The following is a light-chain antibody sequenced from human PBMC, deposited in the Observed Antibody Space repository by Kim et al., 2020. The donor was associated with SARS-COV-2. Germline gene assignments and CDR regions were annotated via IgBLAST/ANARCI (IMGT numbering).Light chain of an antibody. CDR3: SSFTSSNTWV. J-gene: IGLJ3*02. CDR1: SSDVGGYNY. CDR2: DVT. V-gene: IGLV2-14*03. Sequence: QSALTQPASVSGSPGQSITISCTGTSSDVGGYNYVFWYQQHPGKAPELIIYDVTNRPSGVSDRFSGSKSGNTASLTISGLQAEDEADYYCSSFTSSNTWVFGGGTQLTVL.